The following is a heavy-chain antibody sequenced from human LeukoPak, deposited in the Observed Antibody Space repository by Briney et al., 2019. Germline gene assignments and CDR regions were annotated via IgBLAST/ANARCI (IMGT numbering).Heavy chain of an antibody. CDR2: IYYSGST. Sequence: SETLSLTCTVSGGSISSSSYYWSWIRQPPGKGLEWIGYIYYSGSTNYNPSLKSRVTISVDTSKNQFSLKLSSVTAADTAVYYCARSEGGDAFDIWGQGTMVTVSS. J-gene: IGHJ3*02. V-gene: IGHV4-61*01. D-gene: IGHD3-16*01. CDR1: GGSISSSSYY. CDR3: ARSEGGDAFDI.